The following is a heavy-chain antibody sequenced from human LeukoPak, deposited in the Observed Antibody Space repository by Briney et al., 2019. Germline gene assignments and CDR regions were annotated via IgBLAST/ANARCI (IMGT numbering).Heavy chain of an antibody. CDR1: GGSISSSTHC. CDR2: ISGSGGST. J-gene: IGHJ6*02. D-gene: IGHD2-15*01. Sequence: PSETLSLTCTVSGGSISSSTHCWSWVRQAPGKGLEWVSAISGSGGSTYYADSVKGRFTISRDNSKNTLYLQMNSLRAEDTAVYYCAGGCSGGSCYRPTKNYYGMDVWGQGTTVTVSS. V-gene: IGHV3-23*01. CDR3: AGGCSGGSCYRPTKNYYGMDV.